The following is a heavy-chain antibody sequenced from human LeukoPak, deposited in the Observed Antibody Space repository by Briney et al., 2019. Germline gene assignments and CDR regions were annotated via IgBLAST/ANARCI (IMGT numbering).Heavy chain of an antibody. J-gene: IGHJ4*02. V-gene: IGHV3-9*01. CDR3: VKGSGSYWRLYYFDY. Sequence: QPGRSLRLSCAASGFTFDDYAIHWVRQGAGKGLEWVSGISWNSDTIGYADSVKGRFTISRDNAKNSLYLQMNSLRAEDTALYYCVKGSGSYWRLYYFDYWGQGTLVTVSS. D-gene: IGHD1-26*01. CDR2: ISWNSDTI. CDR1: GFTFDDYA.